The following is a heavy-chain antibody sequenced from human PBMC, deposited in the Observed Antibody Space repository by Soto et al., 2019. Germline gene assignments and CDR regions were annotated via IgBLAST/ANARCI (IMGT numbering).Heavy chain of an antibody. J-gene: IGHJ1*01. V-gene: IGHV3-53*01. D-gene: IGHD3-22*01. CDR1: GFTVSSNY. CDR3: ARADDSSGYYPSQH. Sequence: GGSLRLSCAASGFTVSSNYVSWVRQAPGKGLEWVSVIYSGVSTYYADSVKGRFTIYRENSKNTLYLQMNSLRAEDTAVYYCARADDSSGYYPSQHWGQGTLVSVSS. CDR2: IYSGVST.